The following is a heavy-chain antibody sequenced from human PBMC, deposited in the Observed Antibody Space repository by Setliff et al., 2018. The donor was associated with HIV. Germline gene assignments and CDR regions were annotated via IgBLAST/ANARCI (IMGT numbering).Heavy chain of an antibody. D-gene: IGHD6-6*01. V-gene: IGHV4-4*02. Sequence: PSETLSLTCAVSGGSISSSNWWSWVRQPPGKGLEWIGEIYFSGHTNYNPSLKSRVTISIDKSKKQFSLKLSSVTAADTAVYYCARKEVIGPRRLYYYLDLWGRGTLVTVSS. J-gene: IGHJ2*01. CDR2: IYFSGHT. CDR3: ARKEVIGPRRLYYYLDL. CDR1: GGSISSSNW.